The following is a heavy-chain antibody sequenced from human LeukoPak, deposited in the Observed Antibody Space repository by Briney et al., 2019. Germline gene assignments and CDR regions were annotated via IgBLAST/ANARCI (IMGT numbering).Heavy chain of an antibody. D-gene: IGHD3-22*01. Sequence: ASVKVSCKASGYXFTGYYMNWVRQAPGQGLKWMGWINPNSGGTNYAQKFQGRVTMTRDTSISTAYMELSRLRSDDTAVYYCARELRTYYYDSSGYYSDWGQGTLVTVSS. V-gene: IGHV1-2*02. J-gene: IGHJ4*02. CDR2: INPNSGGT. CDR1: GYXFTGYY. CDR3: ARELRTYYYDSSGYYSD.